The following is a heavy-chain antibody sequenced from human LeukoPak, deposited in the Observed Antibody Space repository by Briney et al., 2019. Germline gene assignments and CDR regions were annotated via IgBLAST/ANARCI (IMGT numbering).Heavy chain of an antibody. D-gene: IGHD5-24*01. CDR1: GFTFSSYA. J-gene: IGHJ3*01. V-gene: IGHV3-23*01. Sequence: GGSLRLSCVASGFTFSSYAMSWVRQAPGKGLEWVSGISAGGDTTYTADSVKGRFTISRDNFNHTLSLQMNSLRVEDTAIYYCVKDIQLSTWGLGTMVTVSS. CDR3: VKDIQLST. CDR2: ISAGGDTT.